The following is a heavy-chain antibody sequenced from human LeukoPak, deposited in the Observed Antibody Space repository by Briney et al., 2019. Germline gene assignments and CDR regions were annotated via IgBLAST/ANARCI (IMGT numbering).Heavy chain of an antibody. V-gene: IGHV3-7*01. CDR1: GFTFSSYW. D-gene: IGHD3-3*01. CDR3: ARETFYDFWSGYSDY. Sequence: GGSLRLSCAASGFTFSSYWMSWVRQAPGKGREWVANIKQDGSDKYYVDSVKGRFTISRDNAKNSLYLQMNSLRAEDTSVYFCARETFYDFWSGYSDYWGQGTLVTVSS. CDR2: IKQDGSDK. J-gene: IGHJ4*02.